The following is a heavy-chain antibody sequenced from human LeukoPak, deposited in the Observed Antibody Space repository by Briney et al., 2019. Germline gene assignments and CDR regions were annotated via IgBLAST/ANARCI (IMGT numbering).Heavy chain of an antibody. CDR2: IKQDGSEK. CDR1: GFTFTTYW. CDR3: AKGGYSYDSSGHNYFDY. J-gene: IGHJ4*02. D-gene: IGHD3-22*01. Sequence: GGSLRLSCAASGFTFTTYWMGWVRQAPGKGLEWVANIKQDGSEKYYVDSVKGRFTISRDNAKNSLSLQMNSLRAEDTAVYYCAKGGYSYDSSGHNYFDYWGQGTLVTVSS. V-gene: IGHV3-7*01.